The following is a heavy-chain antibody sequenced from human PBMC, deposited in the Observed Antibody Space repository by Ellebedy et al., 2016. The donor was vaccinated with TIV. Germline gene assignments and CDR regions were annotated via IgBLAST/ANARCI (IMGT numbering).Heavy chain of an antibody. CDR1: GYTFTSQV. CDR3: ARDQGVSGWSPTTSDH. J-gene: IGHJ4*02. D-gene: IGHD6-19*01. V-gene: IGHV1-8*01. Sequence: ASVKVSXXTSGYTFTSQVINWVRQATGQGLEWMGWMNPSIGNTGYAQKFQGRVTMTIDTSTSTAYMELRSLRSDDTAVYYCARDQGVSGWSPTTSDHWGQGTLVTVSS. CDR2: MNPSIGNT.